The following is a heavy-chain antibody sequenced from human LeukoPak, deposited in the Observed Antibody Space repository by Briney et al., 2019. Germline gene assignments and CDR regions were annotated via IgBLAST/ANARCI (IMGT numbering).Heavy chain of an antibody. CDR2: ISSSSSTI. J-gene: IGHJ6*02. CDR1: GFTFSSYS. CDR3: ARDRMGGSYYYYGMDV. V-gene: IGHV3-48*02. D-gene: IGHD3-10*01. Sequence: PGGSLRLSGAASGFTFSSYSMNWVRQAPGKGLEGVSYISSSSSTIYYADSVKGRFTMSRDNAKNSLYLQMNSLRDEDTAVYYCARDRMGGSYYYYGMDVWDQGTTVTVSS.